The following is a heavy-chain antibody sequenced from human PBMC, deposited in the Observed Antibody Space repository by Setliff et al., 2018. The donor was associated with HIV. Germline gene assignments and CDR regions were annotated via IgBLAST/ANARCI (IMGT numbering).Heavy chain of an antibody. CDR1: GYSFTSFG. J-gene: IGHJ4*02. Sequence: SVKVSCKASGYSFTSFGISWLRQAPGQGLEWMGWINTETGNPMYAQGFRGRFVFSLDTSVNTAYLQIHSLKAEDTAIFYCARVGSYWSTFDYWGQGALVTVSS. V-gene: IGHV7-4-1*01. D-gene: IGHD5-18*01. CDR3: ARVGSYWSTFDY. CDR2: INTETGNP.